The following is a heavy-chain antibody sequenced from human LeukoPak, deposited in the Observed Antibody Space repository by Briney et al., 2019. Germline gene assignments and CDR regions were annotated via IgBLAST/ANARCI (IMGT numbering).Heavy chain of an antibody. D-gene: IGHD1-26*01. CDR3: AKMKGHPLPKYYMDV. V-gene: IGHV3-23*01. J-gene: IGHJ6*01. CDR1: GFTFSGFA. CDR2: ISGSGDNT. Sequence: GGSLRLSCAASGFTFSGFAMSWVRRTRGKGLEWVSGISGSGDNTLYADSVKGRFTISRDNSKNTLYLEMNSLRAEDTAIYYCAKMKGHPLPKYYMDVWGQGTTVTVSS.